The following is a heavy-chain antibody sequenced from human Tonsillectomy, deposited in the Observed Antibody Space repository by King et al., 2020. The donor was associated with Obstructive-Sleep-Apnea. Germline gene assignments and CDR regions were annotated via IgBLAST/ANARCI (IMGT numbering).Heavy chain of an antibody. CDR1: GFTFSSYT. D-gene: IGHD3-10*01. J-gene: IGHJ4*02. CDR2: ISSSSSYI. CDR3: ARESVYSGSGSSPRDLGYYFDY. V-gene: IGHV3-21*01. Sequence: DVQLVESGGGLVKPGGSLRLSCAASGFTFSSYTMNWVRQAPGKGLEWVSSISSSSSYIYFADSVKGRFTISRDSAKNSLYLQMNSLRAEDTAVYYCARESVYSGSGSSPRDLGYYFDYWGQGSLVTVSS.